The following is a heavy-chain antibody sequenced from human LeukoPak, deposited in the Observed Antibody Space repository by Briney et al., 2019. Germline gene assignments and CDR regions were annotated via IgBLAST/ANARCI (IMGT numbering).Heavy chain of an antibody. V-gene: IGHV3-30*18. J-gene: IGHJ4*02. D-gene: IGHD2-21*02. Sequence: GGSLRLSCAASGFTFSSYGMHWVRQAPGKGLEWVAVISYDGSNKYYADSVKGRFTISRDNSKNTLYLQVNSLRAEDTAVYYCAKDWRSYCGGDCPGAFDYWGQGTLVTVSS. CDR1: GFTFSSYG. CDR2: ISYDGSNK. CDR3: AKDWRSYCGGDCPGAFDY.